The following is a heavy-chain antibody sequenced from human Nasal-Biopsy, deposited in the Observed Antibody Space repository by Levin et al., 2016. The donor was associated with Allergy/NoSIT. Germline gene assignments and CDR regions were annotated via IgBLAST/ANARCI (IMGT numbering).Heavy chain of an antibody. J-gene: IGHJ6*02. D-gene: IGHD3-9*01. Sequence: GESLKISCDTSGLTFNDIGIHWVRQPPGKGLEWLSTAAFDGGKKLYARSVRGRFTMSIDYSQMRLHLHMSSLAPEDTAVYYCAKDLRMHARYCDFDGCEYDSRGVDVWGQGTTVTV. CDR2: AAFDGGKK. CDR3: AKDLRMHARYCDFDGCEYDSRGVDV. CDR1: GLTFNDIG. V-gene: IGHV3-30*13.